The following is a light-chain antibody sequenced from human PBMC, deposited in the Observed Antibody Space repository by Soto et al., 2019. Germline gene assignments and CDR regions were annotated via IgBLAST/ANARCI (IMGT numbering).Light chain of an antibody. CDR1: SSNIGAGYD. Sequence: QSVLTQPPSVSGAPGQRVTISCTGSSSNIGAGYDVHWYQQLPGTAPKLLIYGNSNRPSGIPDRFSGSKSGTSASLAITGLQAXDXADYYCQSYHSSLSAVVFGGGTKL. V-gene: IGLV1-40*01. J-gene: IGLJ2*01. CDR3: QSYHSSLSAVV. CDR2: GNS.